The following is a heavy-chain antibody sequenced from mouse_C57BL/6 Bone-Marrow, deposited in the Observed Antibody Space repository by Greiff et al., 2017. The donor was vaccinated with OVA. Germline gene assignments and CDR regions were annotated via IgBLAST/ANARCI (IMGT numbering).Heavy chain of an antibody. CDR2: INPNNGGT. Sequence: VQLQQSGPELVKPGASVKISCKASGYTFTDYYMNWVKQSHGKSLEWIGDINPNNGGTSYNQKFKGKATLTVDKSSSTAYMELRSLTSEDSAVYYCAKYGNYVYYFDYWGQGTTLTVSS. J-gene: IGHJ2*01. CDR1: GYTFTDYY. D-gene: IGHD2-1*01. V-gene: IGHV1-26*01. CDR3: AKYGNYVYYFDY.